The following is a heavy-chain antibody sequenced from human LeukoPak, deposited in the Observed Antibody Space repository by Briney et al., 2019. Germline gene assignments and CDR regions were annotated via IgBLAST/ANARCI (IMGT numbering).Heavy chain of an antibody. D-gene: IGHD3-22*01. CDR2: ISAYNGNT. CDR3: ARDQYYYDSSGYYLFDY. CDR1: GYTFTSYG. J-gene: IGHJ4*02. Sequence: GASVKVSCKASGYTFTSYGISWVRQAPGQGLEWMGWISAYNGNTNYAQKLQGRVTMTTDTSTSTAYKELRSLRSDDTAVYYCARDQYYYDSSGYYLFDYWGQGTLVTVSS. V-gene: IGHV1-18*01.